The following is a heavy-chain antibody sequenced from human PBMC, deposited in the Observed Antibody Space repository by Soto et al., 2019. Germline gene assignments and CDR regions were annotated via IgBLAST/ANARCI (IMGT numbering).Heavy chain of an antibody. J-gene: IGHJ4*02. CDR1: GGSISSGGYY. V-gene: IGHV4-31*03. CDR2: IYYSGST. CDR3: ATTGGTYCSGGSCRSLDY. Sequence: SETLSLTCTVSGGSISSGGYYWSWIRQHPGKGLEWIGYIYYSGSTYYNPSLKSRVTISVDTSKNQFSLKLSSVTAADTAVYYCATTGGTYCSGGSCRSLDYWGQGTLVTVSS. D-gene: IGHD2-15*01.